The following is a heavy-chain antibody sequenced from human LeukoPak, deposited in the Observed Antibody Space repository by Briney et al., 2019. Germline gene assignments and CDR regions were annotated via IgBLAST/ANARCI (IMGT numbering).Heavy chain of an antibody. J-gene: IGHJ6*02. CDR2: FYTSGST. CDR1: GGSISSYY. CDR3: ARDLVGTMVRGGVYYYGMDV. V-gene: IGHV4-4*07. D-gene: IGHD3-10*01. Sequence: ETLSLTCTVSGGSISSYYWSWIRHPAGKGLESIGRFYTSGSTNYNPSLKSRVTMSVDTSKNQFSLKLSSVTAADTAVYYCARDLVGTMVRGGVYYYGMDVWGQGTTVTVSS.